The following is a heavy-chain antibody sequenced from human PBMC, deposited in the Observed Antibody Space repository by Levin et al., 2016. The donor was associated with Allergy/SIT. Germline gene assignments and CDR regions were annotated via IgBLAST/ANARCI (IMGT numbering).Heavy chain of an antibody. CDR1: GFTFSTFT. J-gene: IGHJ3*02. V-gene: IGHV3-21*01. CDR3: ARDIDIGDEGVFDI. Sequence: GESLKISCAASGFTFSTFTMNWVRQAPGKGLEWVSSISSSSSYIYYADSVKGRFTISRDNAKFSLYLQMNSLRAEDTAVYYCARDIDIGDEGVFDIWGQGTMVSVSS. D-gene: IGHD3-10*01. CDR2: ISSSSSYI.